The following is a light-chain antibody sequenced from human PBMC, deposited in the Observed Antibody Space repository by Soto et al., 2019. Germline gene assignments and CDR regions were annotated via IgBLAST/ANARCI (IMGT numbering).Light chain of an antibody. CDR2: AAS. J-gene: IGKJ2*01. CDR1: QRISTF. CDR3: QQSYTVPRYT. Sequence: DIQMTQSPSSLSASVGDRVTITCRASQRISTFVNWYQQKPGKAPKLLIYAASTLQSGVPSRFSGSGSGTDFTLTGSSLQPEDFATYYCQQSYTVPRYTFGQGTKLEI. V-gene: IGKV1-39*01.